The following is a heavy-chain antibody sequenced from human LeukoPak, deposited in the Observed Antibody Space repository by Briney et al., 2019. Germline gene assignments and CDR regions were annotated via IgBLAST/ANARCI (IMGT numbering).Heavy chain of an antibody. V-gene: IGHV3-23*01. D-gene: IGHD5-24*01. CDR1: GFTFSSYA. CDR2: ISGSGGST. J-gene: IGHJ6*02. CDR3: AKVPYPPEDGYYYGMDV. Sequence: PGGSLRLSCAASGFTFSSYAMSWVRQAPGKGLEWVSAISGSGGSTYYADSVKGRFTISRDNSKNTLYLQMNSLRAEDTAVYYCAKVPYPPEDGYYYGMDVWGQGTTVTVSS.